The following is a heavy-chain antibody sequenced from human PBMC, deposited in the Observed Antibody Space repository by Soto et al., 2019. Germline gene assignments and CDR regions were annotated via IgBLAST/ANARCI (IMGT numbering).Heavy chain of an antibody. J-gene: IGHJ6*02. CDR3: TTDPAEPYYYYGMDV. V-gene: IGHV3-15*01. Sequence: GGSLRLSCAASGFTFSNAWMSWVRQAPGRGLEWVGRIKSKTDGGTTDYAAPVKGRFTISRDDSKNTLYLQMNSLKTEDTAVYYCTTDPAEPYYYYGMDVWGQGTTVTVSS. CDR2: IKSKTDGGTT. CDR1: GFTFSNAW.